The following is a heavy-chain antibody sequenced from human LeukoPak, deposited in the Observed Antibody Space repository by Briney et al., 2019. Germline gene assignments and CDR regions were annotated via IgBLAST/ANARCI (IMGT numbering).Heavy chain of an antibody. J-gene: IGHJ4*02. CDR1: GFTFSSYG. CDR2: ISYDGSNK. CDR3: AKSPSGRSRISRFDY. D-gene: IGHD1-26*01. V-gene: IGHV3-30*18. Sequence: PGGSLRLSCAASGFTFSSYGTHWVRQAPGKGLEWVAVISYDGSNKYYADSVNGRFTISRDNSKNTLSLQMNSLRAEDTAMYYCAKSPSGRSRISRFDYWGQGILVTVSS.